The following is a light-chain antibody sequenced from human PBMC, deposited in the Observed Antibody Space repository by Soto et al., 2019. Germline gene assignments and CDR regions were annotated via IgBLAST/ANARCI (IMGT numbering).Light chain of an antibody. CDR3: QQYGNSPQK. Sequence: EIVLTQSPGTLSLSPGERATLSCRASQSVSTNYLAWYQQKPGQAPWLLIYGAFNRAGGVPDRFSGSVSGTAFTLTISRLEPEDFAVYYCQQYGNSPQKFGQGTKVDIK. CDR2: GAF. J-gene: IGKJ1*01. V-gene: IGKV3-20*01. CDR1: QSVSTNY.